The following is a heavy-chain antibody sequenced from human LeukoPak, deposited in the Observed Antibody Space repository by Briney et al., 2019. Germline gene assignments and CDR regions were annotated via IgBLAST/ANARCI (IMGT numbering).Heavy chain of an antibody. D-gene: IGHD1-1*01. CDR3: AKGDNFGRVADAFDS. CDR2: ITSGADT. Sequence: PGGSLRLSSAASGFTFDKFAMSWVRQAPGKGLQWVSTITSGADTCYADSVKGRFSISRDNSRNTVSVQMHSLRADDTAVYFCAKGDNFGRVADAFDSWGQGTMVTVSS. J-gene: IGHJ3*01. V-gene: IGHV3-23*01. CDR1: GFTFDKFA.